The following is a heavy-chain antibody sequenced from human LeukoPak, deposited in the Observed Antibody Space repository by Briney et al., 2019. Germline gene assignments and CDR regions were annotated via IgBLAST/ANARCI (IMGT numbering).Heavy chain of an antibody. CDR2: FNPGNGDT. V-gene: IGHV1-3*01. Sequence: GASVKVSCKASGYIFTNYAVQWVRQAPGQRLEWLGWFNPGNGDTRYSQKFQGRATITSDTSATTAYMELNSLTAEDTAVYYCSRDRWHCPVNCDSVYYYSLDVWGQGTTVTVSS. CDR3: SRDRWHCPVNCDSVYYYSLDV. D-gene: IGHD1-20*01. J-gene: IGHJ6*02. CDR1: GYIFTNYA.